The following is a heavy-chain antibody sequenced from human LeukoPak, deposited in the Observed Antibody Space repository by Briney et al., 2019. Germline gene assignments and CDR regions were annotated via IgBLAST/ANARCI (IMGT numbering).Heavy chain of an antibody. CDR3: ARDRHINSWSNDRFDY. V-gene: IGHV3-7*01. CDR2: INQYASEI. CDR1: RFTFSNYC. D-gene: IGHD6-13*01. Sequence: GGSLRLSGAASRFTFSNYCMTWVRQAPGKGLEWVGNINQYASEINYVGSVKGRFTISRVNAENSLFLQMNSLRAEDTAIYYCARDRHINSWSNDRFDYWGQGALVTVSS. J-gene: IGHJ4*02.